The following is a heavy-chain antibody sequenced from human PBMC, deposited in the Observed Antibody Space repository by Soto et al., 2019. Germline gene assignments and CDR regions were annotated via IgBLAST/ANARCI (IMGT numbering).Heavy chain of an antibody. V-gene: IGHV3-30*18. CDR3: AKDAGFDGMDV. CDR2: ISHDGDQK. CDR1: GFTFSTYG. Sequence: QVQLVESGGGLVQPGKSLRLSCAASGFTFSTYGMHWVRQAPGKGLEWLAVISHDGDQKYFAASVKGRFTISRDNSKNTLYFQLDSLRGEDTAVYYCAKDAGFDGMDVWGRGTTVTVS. J-gene: IGHJ6*02.